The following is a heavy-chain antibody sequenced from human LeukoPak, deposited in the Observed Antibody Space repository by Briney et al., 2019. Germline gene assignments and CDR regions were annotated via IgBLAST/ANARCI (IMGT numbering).Heavy chain of an antibody. J-gene: IGHJ6*03. CDR2: IIPIFGTA. D-gene: IGHD3-3*01. Sequence: GSSVKVSCKASGGTFSSYAISWVRQAPGQGLELMGGIIPIFGTANYAQKFQGRVTITTDESTSTAYMELSSLRSEDTAVYYCARGGSRFLNYYYMDVWGKGTTVTVSS. V-gene: IGHV1-69*05. CDR3: ARGGSRFLNYYYMDV. CDR1: GGTFSSYA.